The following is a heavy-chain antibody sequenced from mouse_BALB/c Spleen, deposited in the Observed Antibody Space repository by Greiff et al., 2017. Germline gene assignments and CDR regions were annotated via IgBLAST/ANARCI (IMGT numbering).Heavy chain of an antibody. CDR3: ARRGGLYAMDY. Sequence: QVQLQQSGAELVKPGASVKLSCKASGYTFTSYWMHWVKQRPGQGLEWIGEINPSNGRTNYNEKFKSKATLTVDKSSSTAYMQLSSLTSEDSAVYYCARRGGLYAMDYWGQGTSVTVSS. CDR2: INPSNGRT. J-gene: IGHJ4*01. V-gene: IGHV1S81*02. CDR1: GYTFTSYW.